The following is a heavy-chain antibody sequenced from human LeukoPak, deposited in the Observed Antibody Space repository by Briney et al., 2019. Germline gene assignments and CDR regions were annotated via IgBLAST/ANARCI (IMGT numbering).Heavy chain of an antibody. V-gene: IGHV1-2*02. CDR1: GYTFSGYY. Sequence: ASVKVSCKASGYTFSGYYMHWVRQAPGQGLEWMGWINPNSGGTNYAQKFQGRVTMTRDTSISTAYMELSSLRSEDTAVYYCARGVIDYYYYYMDVWGKGTTVTVSS. CDR2: INPNSGGT. CDR3: ARGVIDYYYYYMDV. D-gene: IGHD3-22*01. J-gene: IGHJ6*03.